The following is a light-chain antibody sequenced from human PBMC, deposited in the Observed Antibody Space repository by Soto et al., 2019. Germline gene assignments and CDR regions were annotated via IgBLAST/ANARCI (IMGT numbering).Light chain of an antibody. CDR1: SSNIGSNY. Sequence: QSVLTQPPSASGTPGQRVTISCSGSSSNIGSNYVYWYQQLPGTAPKLLIYRNNQRPSGVPDRFSGSKSGTSASLAISGLRSEDEADYYCAAWDDSLSANVVFGGGTEVTVL. CDR2: RNN. V-gene: IGLV1-47*01. CDR3: AAWDDSLSANVV. J-gene: IGLJ2*01.